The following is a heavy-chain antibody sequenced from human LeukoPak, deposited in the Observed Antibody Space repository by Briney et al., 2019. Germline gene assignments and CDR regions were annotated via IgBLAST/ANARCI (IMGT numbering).Heavy chain of an antibody. Sequence: PGGSLRLSCAASGFTFSTYAMSWVRQAPGKGLEWVSSISGSGGSTYYADSVEGRFTISRDNSKNTLYLQINSLRAEDTAVYYCAKDRSGPTGSFGYWGQGTLVTVSS. CDR1: GFTFSTYA. D-gene: IGHD1-1*01. CDR2: ISGSGGST. CDR3: AKDRSGPTGSFGY. V-gene: IGHV3-23*01. J-gene: IGHJ4*02.